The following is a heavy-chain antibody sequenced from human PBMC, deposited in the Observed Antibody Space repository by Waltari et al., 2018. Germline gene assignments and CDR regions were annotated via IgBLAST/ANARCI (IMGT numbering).Heavy chain of an antibody. Sequence: EVQLLESGGVVVQPGGSLRLSCAASGFTFSSYAMSWVRQAPGKGLEWVSAISGSGGSTYYADSVKGRFTISRDNSKNTLYLQMNSLRAEDTAVYYCAKRPYGDYILDYWGQGTLVTVSS. CDR2: ISGSGGST. D-gene: IGHD4-17*01. CDR1: GFTFSSYA. CDR3: AKRPYGDYILDY. J-gene: IGHJ4*02. V-gene: IGHV3-23*01.